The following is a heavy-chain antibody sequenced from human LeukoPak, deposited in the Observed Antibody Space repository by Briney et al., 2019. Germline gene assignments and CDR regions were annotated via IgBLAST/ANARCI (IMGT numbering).Heavy chain of an antibody. CDR1: GFTFTTYA. V-gene: IGHV3-23*01. J-gene: IGHJ6*04. CDR3: ARDYGVDV. CDR2: ISGSSGST. Sequence: PGGSLRLSCAASGFTFTTYAMSWVRQAPGKGLEWVSAISGSSGSTYYADSVKGRFTISRDNSKNTLYLQMNSLRAEDTAVYFCARDYGVDVWGKGTTVTISS. D-gene: IGHD3-10*01.